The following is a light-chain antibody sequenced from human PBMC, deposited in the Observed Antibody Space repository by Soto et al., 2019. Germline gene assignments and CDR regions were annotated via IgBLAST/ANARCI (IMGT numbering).Light chain of an antibody. CDR1: QSVSSS. V-gene: IGKV3D-15*01. CDR3: QQYNNWPRT. J-gene: IGKJ1*01. Sequence: EIVMRQSPATLSGSPGERATLSCSASQSVSSSLAWYQQKPGQAPRLLIYGASTRATGIPARFSGSESGTEFTLTISSLQSEDFAVYYCQQYNNWPRTFGQGTNADIK. CDR2: GAS.